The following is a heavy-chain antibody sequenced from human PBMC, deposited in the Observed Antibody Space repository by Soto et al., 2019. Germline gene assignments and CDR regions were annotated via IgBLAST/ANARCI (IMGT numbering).Heavy chain of an antibody. CDR2: INHSGST. J-gene: IGHJ4*02. CDR1: GGSFSGYY. D-gene: IGHD6-19*01. Sequence: SETLSLTCAVYGGSFSGYYWSWIRQPPGKGLEWIGEINHSGSTNYNPSLKSRVTISVDTSKNQFSLKLSSVTAADTAVYYCARKFGQSLVPRYYFDYWGQGTLVTVSS. V-gene: IGHV4-34*01. CDR3: ARKFGQSLVPRYYFDY.